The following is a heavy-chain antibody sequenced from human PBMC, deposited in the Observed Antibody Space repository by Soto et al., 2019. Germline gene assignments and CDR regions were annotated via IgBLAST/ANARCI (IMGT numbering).Heavy chain of an antibody. V-gene: IGHV3-11*01. D-gene: IGHD1-1*01. Sequence: GGSLRLSCAASGFTFSDYYMSWIRQAPGKGLEWVSYIISVGSTLYYADSGKGRFTISRDNAKNSLYLQMNSLRAEDTAVYYCARGGAPIANNLLDYYYYYMDVWGKGTTVTVSS. CDR2: IISVGSTL. CDR3: ARGGAPIANNLLDYYYYYMDV. J-gene: IGHJ6*03. CDR1: GFTFSDYY.